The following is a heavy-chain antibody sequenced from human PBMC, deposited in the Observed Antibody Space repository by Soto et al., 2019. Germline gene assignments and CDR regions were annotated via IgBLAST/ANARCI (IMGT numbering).Heavy chain of an antibody. CDR2: IKSDGSST. D-gene: IGHD4-17*01. J-gene: IGHJ4*02. Sequence: EVQLVESGGGLVQPGGSLRLSCAASGLTFSSYWMHWVRQAPGKGLVWVSRIKSDGSSTSYADSVKGRFTISRDNAKNTLYLQMNSLRAEDTAVCYCALSHTVTTDYWGQGTLVTVSS. V-gene: IGHV3-74*01. CDR1: GLTFSSYW. CDR3: ALSHTVTTDY.